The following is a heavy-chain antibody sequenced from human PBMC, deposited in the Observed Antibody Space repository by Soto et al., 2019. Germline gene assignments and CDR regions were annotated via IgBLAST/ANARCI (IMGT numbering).Heavy chain of an antibody. Sequence: QLQLQESGPGLVKPSETMSLTCTVSVGSISSSSYYWGWLRQPPGKGLEWIGSIYYSGSTYYNPSLKNRVNISVDTSKNPFSLKLSSVTAADTAVYYCAIHEVEYCSGGSCYQGWFDPWGQGTRVTVSS. CDR3: AIHEVEYCSGGSCYQGWFDP. J-gene: IGHJ5*02. CDR1: VGSISSSSYY. V-gene: IGHV4-39*01. D-gene: IGHD2-15*01. CDR2: IYYSGST.